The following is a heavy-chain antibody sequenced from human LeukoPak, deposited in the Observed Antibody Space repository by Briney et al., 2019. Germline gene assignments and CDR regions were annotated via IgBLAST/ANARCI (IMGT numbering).Heavy chain of an antibody. CDR2: FDPEDGEK. D-gene: IGHD2-15*01. J-gene: IGHJ4*02. V-gene: IGHV1-24*01. Sequence: GASVKVSCKVSGYTLTELSMHCVRQAPGKGLEWMGCFDPEDGEKVYAQKLQGRLTMTEDTSTDTAYMELSSLRSDDTAVYYCATDPVGYCSANGCYSVDYWGQGTLVTVSS. CDR3: ATDPVGYCSANGCYSVDY. CDR1: GYTLTELS.